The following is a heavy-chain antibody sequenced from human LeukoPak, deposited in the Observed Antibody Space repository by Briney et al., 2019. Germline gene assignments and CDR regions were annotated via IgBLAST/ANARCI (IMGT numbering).Heavy chain of an antibody. J-gene: IGHJ6*03. CDR1: EFTFSSYG. CDR2: IRYDGSNK. CDR3: AKGSKEVLFTRDHHMDV. V-gene: IGHV3-30*02. Sequence: GSLRLSCAASEFTFSSYGMHWVRQAPGKGLEWVAFIRYDGSNKYYADSVKGRFTISRDNSKNTLYLQMNSLRAEDTAVYYCAKGSKEVLFTRDHHMDVWGKGTTVTMSS. D-gene: IGHD3-3*01.